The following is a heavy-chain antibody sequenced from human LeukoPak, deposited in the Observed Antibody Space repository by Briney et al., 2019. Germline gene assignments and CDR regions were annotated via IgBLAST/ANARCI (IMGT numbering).Heavy chain of an antibody. CDR3: VKGITMVRGNYGLDV. Sequence: PGGSLRLSCSASGFFFSSYAMYWVRQAPGKGLEYVSSISSKGGSTYYTDSVKGRFTISRDNSKNTLYLQMSSLRAEDAAVYYCVKGITMVRGNYGLDVWGQGTTVTVSS. J-gene: IGHJ6*02. V-gene: IGHV3-64D*06. CDR2: ISSKGGST. D-gene: IGHD3-10*01. CDR1: GFFFSSYA.